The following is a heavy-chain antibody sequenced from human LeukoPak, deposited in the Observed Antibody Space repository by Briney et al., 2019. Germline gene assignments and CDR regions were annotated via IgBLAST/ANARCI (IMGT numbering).Heavy chain of an antibody. D-gene: IGHD3-9*01. CDR2: IYTSGST. Sequence: SQTLSLTCTVSGGSMSSGSYYWSWIRQPAGKGLEWIGRIYTSGSTNYNPSLKGRVTISVDTSKNQFSLKLSSVTAADTAVYYCAREAIRWFDPWGQGTLVTVSS. CDR3: AREAIRWFDP. V-gene: IGHV4-61*02. CDR1: GGSMSSGSYY. J-gene: IGHJ5*02.